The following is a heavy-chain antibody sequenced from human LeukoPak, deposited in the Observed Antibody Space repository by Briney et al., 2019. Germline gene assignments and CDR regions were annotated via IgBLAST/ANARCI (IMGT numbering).Heavy chain of an antibody. CDR2: ISYDGSNK. J-gene: IGHJ4*02. CDR1: GGSFSGYY. Sequence: LSLTCAVYGGSFSGYYWSWVRQAPGKGLEWVAVISYDGSNKYYADSVKGRFTISRDNSKNTLYLQMNSLRAEDTAVYYCARDGTYYDFWSGYSVWGQGTLVTVSS. V-gene: IGHV3-30-3*01. CDR3: ARDGTYYDFWSGYSV. D-gene: IGHD3-3*01.